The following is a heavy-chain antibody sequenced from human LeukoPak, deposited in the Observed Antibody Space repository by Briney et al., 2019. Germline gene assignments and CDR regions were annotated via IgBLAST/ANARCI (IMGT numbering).Heavy chain of an antibody. CDR1: GGSISSYY. J-gene: IGHJ4*02. V-gene: IGHV4-59*08. CDR2: IYYSGST. D-gene: IGHD2-15*01. Sequence: SETLSLTCTVSGGSISSYYWSWIRQPPGKGLEWIGYIYYSGSTNYNPSLKSRVTISVDTSKNQFSLKLSSVTAADTAVYYCARVRRCSGGSCYYFDYWGQGTLVTVSS. CDR3: ARVRRCSGGSCYYFDY.